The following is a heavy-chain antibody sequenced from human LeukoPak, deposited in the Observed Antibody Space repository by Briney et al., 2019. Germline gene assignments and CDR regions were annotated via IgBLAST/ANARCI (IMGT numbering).Heavy chain of an antibody. V-gene: IGHV4-34*01. J-gene: IGHJ4*02. D-gene: IGHD4-23*01. Sequence: SETLSLTCAVYGGSFSGYYWSWIRQPPGKGLEWIGEIKHSGSNNYNPSLKSRVTISVHTSNHQFSLNLTSVPAADTAVYFCAREIYRVTPTPTRSFDQWGQGILVTVSS. CDR2: IKHSGSN. CDR3: AREIYRVTPTPTRSFDQ. CDR1: GGSFSGYY.